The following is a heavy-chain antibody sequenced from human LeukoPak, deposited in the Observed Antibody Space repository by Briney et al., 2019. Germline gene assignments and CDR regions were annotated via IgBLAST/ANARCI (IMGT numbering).Heavy chain of an antibody. J-gene: IGHJ4*02. CDR2: VTTSGGST. V-gene: IGHV3-23*01. CDR1: GFTFSSYG. CDR3: TGGRSAY. Sequence: PGGSLRLSCAASGFTFSSYGMSWVRQAPGKGLEWVSSVTTSGGSTYYADSVKGRFTVSRDNSKNMVYLQMDSLRAEDTAVHYCTGGRSAYWGQGTLVTVSS. D-gene: IGHD1-1*01.